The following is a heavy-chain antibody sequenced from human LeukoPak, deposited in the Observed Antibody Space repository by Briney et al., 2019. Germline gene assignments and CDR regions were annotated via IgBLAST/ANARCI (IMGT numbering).Heavy chain of an antibody. J-gene: IGHJ4*02. CDR1: GGSFSGYY. D-gene: IGHD5-24*01. Sequence: PSETLSLTCAVYGGSFSGYYWSWTRQPPGKGLEWIGEINHSGSTNYNPSLKSRVTISVDTSKNQFSLKLSSVTAADTAVYYCASGAQLRYLLYWGQGTLVTVSS. CDR2: INHSGST. CDR3: ASGAQLRYLLY. V-gene: IGHV4-34*01.